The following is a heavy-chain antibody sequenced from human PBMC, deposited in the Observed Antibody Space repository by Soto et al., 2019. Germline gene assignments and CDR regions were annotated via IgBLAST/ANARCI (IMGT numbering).Heavy chain of an antibody. Sequence: QITLKESGPTLVKPTQTLTLTCTFSGFSLSTSGVGVGWIRQPPGKALEWLALIYWYDDKRYTPSLRPRLTITAVTSKNRAIFTIISMDPVDKATYYCAHTFRENYEYYFDQWGQGTLVTVSS. D-gene: IGHD3-22*01. V-gene: IGHV2-5*01. CDR2: IYWYDDK. CDR1: GFSLSTSGVG. J-gene: IGHJ4*02. CDR3: AHTFRENYEYYFDQ.